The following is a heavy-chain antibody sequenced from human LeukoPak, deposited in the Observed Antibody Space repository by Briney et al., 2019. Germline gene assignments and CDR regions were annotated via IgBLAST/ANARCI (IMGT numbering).Heavy chain of an antibody. CDR1: GYTFTGYY. CDR3: ARVGDGLNDGFDI. V-gene: IGHV1-2*06. Sequence: ASVKVSCKASGYTFTGYYMNWVRQAPGQGLEWMGRINPNTGGTNYAQNFQGSVTMTRDTSITTVYMEVSRLRSDDTAVYYCARVGDGLNDGFDIWGQGTMVTVSS. J-gene: IGHJ3*02. D-gene: IGHD5-24*01. CDR2: INPNTGGT.